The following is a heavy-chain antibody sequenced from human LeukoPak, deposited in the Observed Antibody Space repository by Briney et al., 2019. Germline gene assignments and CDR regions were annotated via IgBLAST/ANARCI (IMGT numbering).Heavy chain of an antibody. CDR2: IYYSGST. CDR1: GGSISSSSYY. V-gene: IGHV4-39*07. J-gene: IGHJ4*02. D-gene: IGHD3-22*01. CDR3: AMVLDYYDSSGYPGGVDY. Sequence: SETLSLTCTVSGGSISSSSYYWGWIRQPPGKGLERIGRIYYSGSTYYNPSLKSRVTISVDTSKNQFSLKLSSVTAADTAVYYCAMVLDYYDSSGYPGGVDYWGQGTLVTVSS.